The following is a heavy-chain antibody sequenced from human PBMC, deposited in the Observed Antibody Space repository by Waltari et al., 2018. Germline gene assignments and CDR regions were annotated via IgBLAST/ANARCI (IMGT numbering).Heavy chain of an antibody. CDR2: IYTSGST. D-gene: IGHD6-13*01. J-gene: IGHJ2*01. CDR3: ARNGIGSSRYPWYFDL. V-gene: IGHV4-61*09. Sequence: QVQLQESGPGLVKPSQTLSLTCTVSGGSISSGSYYWSWIRQPAGKGLEWIGYIYTSGSTNYNPSLKSRVTISVDTSKNQFSLKLSSVTAADTAVYYCARNGIGSSRYPWYFDLWGRGTLVTVSS. CDR1: GGSISSGSYY.